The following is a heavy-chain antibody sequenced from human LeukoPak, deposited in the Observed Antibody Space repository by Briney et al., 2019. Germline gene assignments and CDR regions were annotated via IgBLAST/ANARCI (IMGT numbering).Heavy chain of an antibody. CDR2: ISGSGGST. CDR1: GFTFSSYA. J-gene: IGHJ4*02. Sequence: PGGSLRLSCAASGFTFSSYAMSWVRQAPGKGLEWVSAISGSGGSTYYADSVRGRFTISRDNSKNTLYLQMNSLRAEDTAVYYCAKVWHTMVRIGYFDYWGQGTLVTVSS. CDR3: AKVWHTMVRIGYFDY. D-gene: IGHD3-10*01. V-gene: IGHV3-23*01.